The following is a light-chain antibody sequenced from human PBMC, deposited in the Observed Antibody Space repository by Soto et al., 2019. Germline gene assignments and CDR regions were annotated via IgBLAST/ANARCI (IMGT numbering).Light chain of an antibody. V-gene: IGLV2-8*01. Sequence: QSVLTQPPSASGSPGQSVTISCTGTSSDVGGYNYVSWYQQHPGKAPKLMIYEVSKRPSGVPDRFSGSKSGNTASLTVSGLQAEDEADYYCTSYAGSNNFFYVFGTGTKVIVL. CDR3: TSYAGSNNFFYV. CDR1: SSDVGGYNY. J-gene: IGLJ1*01. CDR2: EVS.